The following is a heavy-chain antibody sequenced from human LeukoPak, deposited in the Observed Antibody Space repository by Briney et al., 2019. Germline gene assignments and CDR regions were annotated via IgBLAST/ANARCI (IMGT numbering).Heavy chain of an antibody. V-gene: IGHV4-59*01. CDR2: IYYSGST. Sequence: PSETLPLTCTVSGGSISSYYWSWIRQPPGKGLEWIGYIYYSGSTNYNPSLKSRVTISVDTSKNQFSLKLSSVTAADTAVYYCATSIAAAEPDLFDYWGQGTLVTVSS. CDR3: ATSIAAAEPDLFDY. CDR1: GGSISSYY. D-gene: IGHD6-13*01. J-gene: IGHJ4*02.